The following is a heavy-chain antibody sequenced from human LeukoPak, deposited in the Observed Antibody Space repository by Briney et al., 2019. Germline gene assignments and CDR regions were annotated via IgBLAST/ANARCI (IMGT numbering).Heavy chain of an antibody. CDR3: AKGPNVWYYDSSGYSDY. J-gene: IGHJ4*02. CDR2: ISGSGGST. D-gene: IGHD3-22*01. V-gene: IGHV3-23*01. CDR1: GFTFSSYA. Sequence: PGGSLRLSCAASGFTFSSYAMSWVRQAPGKGLEWVSAISGSGGSTYYADSVKGRFTISRDNSKNTLYLQMNSLRAEDTAVYYCAKGPNVWYYDSSGYSDYWGQGTLVTVSS.